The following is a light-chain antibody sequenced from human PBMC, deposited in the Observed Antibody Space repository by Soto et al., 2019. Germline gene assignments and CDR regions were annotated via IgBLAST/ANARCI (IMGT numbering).Light chain of an antibody. CDR3: QSYDSSLSAL. CDR1: SSNIGAGYD. Sequence: QSVLTQPPSVSGAPGQRVTLSCPGSSSNIGAGYDVHWYQQLPGTAPKLLIYGNSNRPSGVPDRFSGSKSGTSASLAITGLQAEDEADYYCQSYDSSLSALFGGGTQLTVL. J-gene: IGLJ2*01. CDR2: GNS. V-gene: IGLV1-40*01.